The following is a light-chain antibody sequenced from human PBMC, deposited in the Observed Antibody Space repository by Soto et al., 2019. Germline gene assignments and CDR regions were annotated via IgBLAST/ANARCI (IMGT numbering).Light chain of an antibody. CDR3: SAWDNSLNGYV. Sequence: QSALTQPLSVSASPGQRVTISCSGGSSNIGSNTVAWYQHLPGRAPPRLIFTAGQRPSGVPGRFSGSKSGTSASLAISGLQSEDEGDYYCSAWDNSLNGYVFGPGTKLTAL. CDR1: SSNIGSNT. J-gene: IGLJ1*01. CDR2: TAG. V-gene: IGLV1-44*01.